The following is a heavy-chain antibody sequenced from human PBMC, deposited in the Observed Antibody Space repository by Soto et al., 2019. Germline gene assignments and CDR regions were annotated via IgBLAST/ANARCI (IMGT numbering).Heavy chain of an antibody. V-gene: IGHV3-30*18. Sequence: SLRLSCAASGFTFSSYGMHWVRQAPGKGLEWVAVISYDGSNKYYADSVKGRFTISRDNSKNTLYLQMNSLRAEDTAVYYCAKDLDIWGQGTLVTVSS. J-gene: IGHJ4*02. CDR2: ISYDGSNK. CDR1: GFTFSSYG. D-gene: IGHD3-9*01. CDR3: AKDLDI.